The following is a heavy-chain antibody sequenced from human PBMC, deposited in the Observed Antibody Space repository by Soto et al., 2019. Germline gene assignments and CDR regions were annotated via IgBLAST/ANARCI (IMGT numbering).Heavy chain of an antibody. CDR3: AQEGDSATTGARAFDI. J-gene: IGHJ3*02. CDR2: ISYDGSNK. D-gene: IGHD1-26*01. Sequence: GGFLRLSCAASGFTFSSYGMHWVRQAPGKGLEWVAVISYDGSNKYYADSVKGRFTMSRDSSKDTVHLQMSSLRAEDTAVYYCAQEGDSATTGARAFDIWGQGTMVTVSS. V-gene: IGHV3-30*18. CDR1: GFTFSSYG.